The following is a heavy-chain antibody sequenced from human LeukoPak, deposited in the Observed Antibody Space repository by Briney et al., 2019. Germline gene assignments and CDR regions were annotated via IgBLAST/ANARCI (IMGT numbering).Heavy chain of an antibody. J-gene: IGHJ4*02. CDR1: GFILSDFT. CDR3: ARYYFGSGNYRTFDR. V-gene: IGHV3-69-1*01. CDR2: ISNTGVT. D-gene: IGHD3-10*01. Sequence: GGSLRLSCAASGFILSDFTMNWVRQAPGKGLEWVSTISNTGVTHYADSVKGRFTISRDSAKNSQYLQIYSLRDEDTAVYYWARYYFGSGNYRTFDRWGQGTLVIVSS.